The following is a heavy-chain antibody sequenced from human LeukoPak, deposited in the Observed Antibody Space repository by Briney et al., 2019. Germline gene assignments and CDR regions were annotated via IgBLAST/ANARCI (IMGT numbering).Heavy chain of an antibody. D-gene: IGHD1-26*01. J-gene: IGHJ4*02. CDR2: IYYSGRT. Sequence: LETLSLTCTVSGGSISSSSYYWGWIRQPPGEGLEWIGSIYYSGRTYYNPSLKSRVTISIDTSKSQFSLKLTSVTAADTAVYYCARHAIVGASHFDYWGQGTLVTVSS. V-gene: IGHV4-39*01. CDR3: ARHAIVGASHFDY. CDR1: GGSISSSSYY.